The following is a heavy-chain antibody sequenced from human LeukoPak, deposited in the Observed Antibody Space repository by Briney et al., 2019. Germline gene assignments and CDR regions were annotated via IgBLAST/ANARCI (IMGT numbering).Heavy chain of an antibody. J-gene: IGHJ4*02. Sequence: GGSLRLSCAASGFTFSSYAMSWVRQAPGKGLEWVSAISGSGGSTYYADSVKGRFTISRDNSKNTLYLQMNSLRAEDTAVYYCAKDSWGPKKWGDYGDFDYGGQGTLVTVSS. CDR1: GFTFSSYA. V-gene: IGHV3-23*01. CDR3: AKDSWGPKKWGDYGDFDY. D-gene: IGHD4-17*01. CDR2: ISGSGGST.